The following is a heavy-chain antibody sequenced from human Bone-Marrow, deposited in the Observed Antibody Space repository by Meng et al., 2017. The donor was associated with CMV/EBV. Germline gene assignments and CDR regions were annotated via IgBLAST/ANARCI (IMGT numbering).Heavy chain of an antibody. J-gene: IGHJ6*02. CDR2: INHSGST. V-gene: IGHV4-34*01. D-gene: IGHD2-15*01. Sequence: SETLSLTCAVYGGFSSGYYWSWIRQPPGKGLEWIGEINHSGSTNYNPSLKSRVTISADTSKNQFSLKLSSVTAADTAVYYCARCSYYYYGMDFWGQGTTVTVSS. CDR1: GGFSSGYY. CDR3: ARCSYYYYGMDF.